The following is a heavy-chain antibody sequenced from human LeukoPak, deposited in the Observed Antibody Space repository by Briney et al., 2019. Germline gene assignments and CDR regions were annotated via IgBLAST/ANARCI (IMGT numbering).Heavy chain of an antibody. CDR2: INPNSGDT. V-gene: IGHV1-2*02. CDR3: AREGSCSSASCAHDF. Sequence: ASVKVSCRASGGTFSSYAISWVRQAPGQGPEWMGWINPNSGDTHYAQMFQGRVSMTWDTSISTASMELSSLISDDAAVYYCAREGSCSSASCAHDFWGQGTLVTVSS. D-gene: IGHD2-2*01. J-gene: IGHJ4*02. CDR1: GGTFSSYA.